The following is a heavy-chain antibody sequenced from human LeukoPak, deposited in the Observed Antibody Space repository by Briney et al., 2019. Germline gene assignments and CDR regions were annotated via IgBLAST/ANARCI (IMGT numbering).Heavy chain of an antibody. J-gene: IGHJ4*02. CDR2: IYHSGRT. Sequence: PSGTLSLTCAVSGGSIISGNWWSWVRQPPGKGLEWIGEIYHSGRTNYNPSLKSRVTISLDKSKNQFSLNPSSVTAADTALYYCASSDGLPPRSDSSYDVFDYWGQGTLVTVSS. CDR1: GGSIISGNW. CDR3: ASSDGLPPRSDSSYDVFDY. D-gene: IGHD5-12*01. V-gene: IGHV4-4*02.